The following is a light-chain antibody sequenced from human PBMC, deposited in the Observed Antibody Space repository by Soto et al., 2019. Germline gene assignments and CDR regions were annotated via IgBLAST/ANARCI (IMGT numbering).Light chain of an antibody. J-gene: IGKJ5*01. Sequence: EIVLTQSPATLSLSPGERATLSCRASQGIGTYLSWYQQKPGQAPRLLIYDASNRATGIPARFSGSGSGTGFTLPIPSLEPDVLAVYYCQQRSNWPTSITFGQGTRLEIK. V-gene: IGKV3-11*01. CDR2: DAS. CDR3: QQRSNWPTSIT. CDR1: QGIGTY.